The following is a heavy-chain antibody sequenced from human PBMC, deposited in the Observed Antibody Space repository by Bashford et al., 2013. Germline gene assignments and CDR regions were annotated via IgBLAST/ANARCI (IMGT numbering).Heavy chain of an antibody. CDR3: ATTDPPPGIAVAGTKMTT. D-gene: IGHD6-19*01. CDR2: IDHSGST. J-gene: IGHJ4*02. Sequence: SETLSLTCAVYGGSFSGHFWTWIRQPPGKGLEWIGEIDHSGSTYYNPSLKSRVTLSLDTSTNQFSLRLSSVTAADTAVYYCATTDPPPGIAVAGTKMTTWGQGTLVTVSS. CDR1: GGSFSGHF. V-gene: IGHV4-34*01.